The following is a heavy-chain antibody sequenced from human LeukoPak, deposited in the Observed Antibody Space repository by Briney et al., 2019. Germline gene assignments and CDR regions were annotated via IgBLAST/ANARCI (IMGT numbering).Heavy chain of an antibody. CDR1: GFTFSSYA. V-gene: IGHV3-23*01. Sequence: PGGSLRLSCAASGFTFSSYAMTWVRQAPGKGLERVSGISGSGDATWYADSVKGRFTISRDNSKNTVSLQMNSLRPEDTAVYYCAKCSGSSCYAAGAFEYCGQGTLVTVSS. CDR2: ISGSGDAT. CDR3: AKCSGSSCYAAGAFEY. D-gene: IGHD2-15*01. J-gene: IGHJ4*02.